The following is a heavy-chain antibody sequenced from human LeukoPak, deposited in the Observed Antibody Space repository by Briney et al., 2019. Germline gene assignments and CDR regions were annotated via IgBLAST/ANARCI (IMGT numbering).Heavy chain of an antibody. CDR2: MNPNSGNT. Sequence: ASVKVSCKASGYTFTSYDINWVRQATGQGLERMGWMNPNSGNTGYAQKFQGRVTMTRNTSISTAYMELSSLRSEDTAVYYCARAGTTMALYDFWSGYPWRGYHYGMDVWGQGTTVTVSS. V-gene: IGHV1-8*01. CDR1: GYTFTSYD. J-gene: IGHJ6*02. D-gene: IGHD3-3*01. CDR3: ARAGTTMALYDFWSGYPWRGYHYGMDV.